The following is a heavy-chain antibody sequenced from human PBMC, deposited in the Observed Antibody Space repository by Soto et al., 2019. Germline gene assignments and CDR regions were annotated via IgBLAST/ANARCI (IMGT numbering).Heavy chain of an antibody. D-gene: IGHD3-10*01. CDR1: GFTFSSYA. Sequence: EVQLLESGGGLVQPGGSLRLSCAASGFTFSSYAMSWVRQAPGKGLEWVSAISGSGGSTYYADSVKDRFTISRDNSKNTLYLQMNSLRAEDTAVYYCAKEGYYYGSGSYFVWYYFDSWGQGTLVTVSS. V-gene: IGHV3-23*01. CDR3: AKEGYYYGSGSYFVWYYFDS. CDR2: ISGSGGST. J-gene: IGHJ4*02.